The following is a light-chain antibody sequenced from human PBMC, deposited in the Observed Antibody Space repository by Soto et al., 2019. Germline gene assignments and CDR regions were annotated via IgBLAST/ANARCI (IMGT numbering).Light chain of an antibody. Sequence: DIQMTQSPSSLSASVGDRVTITCRAIQTISSRLAWYQQKPGQAPKLLIYKATYLQTGVESRFSGSGSGTEFSVTMSSLQPDEFAVYYCQRYNEFQHIFGQGTRLDI. V-gene: IGKV1-5*03. J-gene: IGKJ2*01. CDR3: QRYNEFQHI. CDR2: KAT. CDR1: QTISSR.